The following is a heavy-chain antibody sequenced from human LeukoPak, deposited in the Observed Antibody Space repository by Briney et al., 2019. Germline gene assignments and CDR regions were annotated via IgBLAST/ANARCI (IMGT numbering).Heavy chain of an antibody. Sequence: SETLSLTCTVSGGSISNYYWNWIRQPPGKGLEWIGYIYYSGTTNYNPSLKSRVTISVDTSKNQFSLKLSSVTAADTAVYYCAREGSGGAFDIWGQGTMVTVSS. CDR1: GGSISNYY. CDR2: IYYSGTT. D-gene: IGHD3-10*01. CDR3: AREGSGGAFDI. V-gene: IGHV4-59*01. J-gene: IGHJ3*02.